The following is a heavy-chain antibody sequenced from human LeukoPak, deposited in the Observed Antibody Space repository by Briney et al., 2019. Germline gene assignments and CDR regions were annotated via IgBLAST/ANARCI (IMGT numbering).Heavy chain of an antibody. D-gene: IGHD6-19*01. CDR2: INPSGGST. CDR3: ARLGLVAVAGTPYYYYYMDV. CDR1: GYTFTSYY. V-gene: IGHV1-46*01. J-gene: IGHJ6*03. Sequence: ASVKVSCKASGYTFTSYYMHWVRQAPGQGLEWMGIINPSGGSTSYAQKFQGRVTMTRDMSTSTVYMELSSLRSDDTAVYYCARLGLVAVAGTPYYYYYMDVWGKGTTVTVSS.